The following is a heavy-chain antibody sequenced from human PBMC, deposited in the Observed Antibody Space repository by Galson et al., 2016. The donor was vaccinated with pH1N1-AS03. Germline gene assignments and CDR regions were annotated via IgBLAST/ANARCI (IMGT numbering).Heavy chain of an antibody. CDR1: GDTLKNYI. D-gene: IGHD3-3*01. CDR2: FDPRFGTA. CDR3: ATGPLSQFLEWKVAFFYGLDV. V-gene: IGHV1-69*01. J-gene: IGHJ6*02. Sequence: QSGAEVKKPGESLKISCKASGDTLKNYIISWVRQAPGQGLEWTGGFDPRFGTARYAQNLQGSVTITVDESTSTAYLELSSLRSVDTAVYYCATGPLSQFLEWKVAFFYGLDVGGQGTTVTVSS.